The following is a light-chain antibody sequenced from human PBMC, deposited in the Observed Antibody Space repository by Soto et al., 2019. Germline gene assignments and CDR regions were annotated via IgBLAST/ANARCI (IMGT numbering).Light chain of an antibody. J-gene: IGKJ4*01. CDR2: GAS. V-gene: IGKV3-15*01. Sequence: EIVMTQSPATLSVSPGERATLSCWASQSVSSSLAWYQQKPGQAPRLLIYGASTRATGIPARFSGSGSGTVFTFNISSLQSGDLAVYFCQQYNKWPLSFGGGTKVDI. CDR1: QSVSSS. CDR3: QQYNKWPLS.